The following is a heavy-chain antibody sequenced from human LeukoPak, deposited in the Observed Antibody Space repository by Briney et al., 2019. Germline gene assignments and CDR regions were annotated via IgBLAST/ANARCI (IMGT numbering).Heavy chain of an antibody. CDR3: ARGQSRGIWASGWYPDY. Sequence: GGSLRLSCAASGFTFSSYWMSWVRQAPGKGLEWVAIIRQDGSDKYCVDSVKGRFTISRDNAKNSLYLQMNSLRAEDTAVYYCARGQSRGIWASGWYPDYWGQGTLVTVSS. CDR2: IRQDGSDK. J-gene: IGHJ4*02. D-gene: IGHD6-19*01. CDR1: GFTFSSYW. V-gene: IGHV3-7*03.